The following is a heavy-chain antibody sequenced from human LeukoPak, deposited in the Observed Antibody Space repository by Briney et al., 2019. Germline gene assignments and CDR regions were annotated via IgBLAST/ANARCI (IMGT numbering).Heavy chain of an antibody. D-gene: IGHD6-19*01. Sequence: SETLSLTRTVSAGSISSYYWTWIRQPPGKGLEWIGTIYYGGRTYYNPSLKSRVTMPVDTSKNQFSLKLSSVTAADTAIYYCATSVTSSSGWYYGYWGQGSLVTVSS. J-gene: IGHJ4*02. CDR3: ATSVTSSSGWYYGY. V-gene: IGHV4-59*04. CDR2: IYYGGRT. CDR1: AGSISSYY.